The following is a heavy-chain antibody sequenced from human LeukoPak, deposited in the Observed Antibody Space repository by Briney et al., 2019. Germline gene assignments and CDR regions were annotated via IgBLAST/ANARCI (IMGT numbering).Heavy chain of an antibody. CDR2: IYHSGGT. CDR3: ARERYYYYYMDV. CDR1: GGSISSSNW. J-gene: IGHJ6*03. Sequence: SGTLSLTCAVSGGSISSSNWWSWVRQPPGKGLEWIGEIYHSGGTNYNPSLKSRVTISVDTSKNQFSLKLSSVTAADTAVYYCARERYYYYYMDVWGKGTTVTVSS. V-gene: IGHV4-4*02.